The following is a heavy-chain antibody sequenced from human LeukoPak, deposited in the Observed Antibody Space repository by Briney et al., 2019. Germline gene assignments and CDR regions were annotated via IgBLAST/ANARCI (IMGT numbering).Heavy chain of an antibody. D-gene: IGHD2-15*01. V-gene: IGHV4-61*02. CDR2: IYTSGST. CDR1: GGSFTSSSYY. CDR3: ARDSVLYRQHMDV. Sequence: SETLSLTCTVSGGSFTSSSYYWGWIRQPAGKGLEWIGRIYTSGSTNYNPSLKSRVTISVDTSKNQFSLKLSSVTAADTAVYYCARDSVLYRQHMDVWGKGTTVTVSS. J-gene: IGHJ6*03.